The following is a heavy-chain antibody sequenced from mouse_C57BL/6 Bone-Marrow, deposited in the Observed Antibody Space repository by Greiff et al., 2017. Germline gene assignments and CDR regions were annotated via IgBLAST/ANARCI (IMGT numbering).Heavy chain of an antibody. CDR3: ASYVCDLAWFAY. CDR1: GYTFTSYW. Sequence: VQLQESGAELAKPGASVKLSCKASGYTFTSYWMHWVKQRPGKGLEWIGYINPSSGYTKYNQKVKDKATLTADKSNSTAYMQLRSLKYEDAAVYYCASYVCDLAWFAYWGQGTLVTVSA. D-gene: IGHD2-2*01. CDR2: INPSSGYT. J-gene: IGHJ3*01. V-gene: IGHV1-7*01.